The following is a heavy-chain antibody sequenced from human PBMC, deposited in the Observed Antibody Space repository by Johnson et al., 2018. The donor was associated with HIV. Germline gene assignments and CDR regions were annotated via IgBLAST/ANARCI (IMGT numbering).Heavy chain of an antibody. Sequence: VQLVESGGDWVQRGGSLKLSCAASGFTFSNYDIHWVRQAPGKGLVWVSRINSDGSSTSYADSVKGRFTISRDNAKNTLYLQMNSLRAEDTAVYYCARDNLRQLDAFDIWGQGTMVTVSS. D-gene: IGHD3-16*01. CDR3: ARDNLRQLDAFDI. J-gene: IGHJ3*02. V-gene: IGHV3-74*01. CDR2: INSDGSST. CDR1: GFTFSNYD.